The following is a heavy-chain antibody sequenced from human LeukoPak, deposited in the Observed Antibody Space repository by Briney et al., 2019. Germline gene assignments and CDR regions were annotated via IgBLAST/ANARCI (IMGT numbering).Heavy chain of an antibody. Sequence: SETLSLTCTVSGGSISSYYWSWIRQPAGKGLEWIGRIYTSGSTNYNPSLKSRVTISVDTSKNQFSLKLSSVTAADTAVYYCARHLTGTTFRVFDYWGQGTLVTVSS. CDR1: GGSISSYY. D-gene: IGHD1-7*01. CDR3: ARHLTGTTFRVFDY. J-gene: IGHJ4*02. CDR2: IYTSGST. V-gene: IGHV4-4*07.